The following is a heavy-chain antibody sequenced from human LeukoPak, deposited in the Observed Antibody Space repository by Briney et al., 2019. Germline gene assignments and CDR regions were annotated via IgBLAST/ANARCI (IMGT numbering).Heavy chain of an antibody. J-gene: IGHJ4*02. D-gene: IGHD6-19*01. Sequence: GGSLRLSCAASEFTFDNYAMSWVRQAPGKGLEWVSVISGSGYYSYYADSVKGRFTVSRDNAKNSLYLQMNSLRAEDTALYYCAKDMGIAVAGPGDYWGQGTLVTVSS. CDR1: EFTFDNYA. V-gene: IGHV3-23*01. CDR2: ISGSGYYS. CDR3: AKDMGIAVAGPGDY.